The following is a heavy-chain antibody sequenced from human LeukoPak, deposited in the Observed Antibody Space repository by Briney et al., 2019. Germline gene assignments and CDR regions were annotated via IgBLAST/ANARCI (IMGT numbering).Heavy chain of an antibody. V-gene: IGHV4-34*01. J-gene: IGHJ4*02. CDR1: GGSFSAYY. CDR2: SNHSGST. CDR3: ARGRSLHCFDY. Sequence: KPSETLSLTCGVYGGSFSAYYWGWIRQPPGKGLEWIGESNHSGSTTYNPSLKSRVTISVDTSKNQFSLKLSSVTAADTAVYYCARGRSLHCFDYWGQGTLVTVSS.